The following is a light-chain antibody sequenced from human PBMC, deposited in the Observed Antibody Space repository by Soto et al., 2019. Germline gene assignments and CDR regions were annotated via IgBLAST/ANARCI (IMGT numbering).Light chain of an antibody. J-gene: IGKJ1*01. CDR1: QNISNY. CDR2: DVS. Sequence: IVLTQSPATLYLSPGKRASLSCRACQNISNYLIWYQQKPCESPRLLIYDVSNRATGIAARFSGSGSGTDFTLTIRSLEPEDFAVYSCQQRSNWPRTFGQGTKVDIK. V-gene: IGKV3-11*01. CDR3: QQRSNWPRT.